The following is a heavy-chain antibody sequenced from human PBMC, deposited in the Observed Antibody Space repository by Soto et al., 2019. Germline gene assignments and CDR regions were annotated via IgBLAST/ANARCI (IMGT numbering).Heavy chain of an antibody. Sequence: SETLSLTCTVSGGSMSSYFWSWIRQPPGRGLEWIGYISDSGSTNYKTSLKSRVTISVDTSKNQFSLKVTSVTAADTAVYYCAKEKISTSCCNWFDPWGQGTLVTVS. CDR1: GGSMSSYF. J-gene: IGHJ5*02. CDR3: AKEKISTSCCNWFDP. V-gene: IGHV4-59*12. D-gene: IGHD2-2*01. CDR2: ISDSGST.